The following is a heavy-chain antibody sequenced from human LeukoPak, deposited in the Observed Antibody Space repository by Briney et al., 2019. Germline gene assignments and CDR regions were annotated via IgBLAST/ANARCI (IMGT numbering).Heavy chain of an antibody. CDR1: GDTFGTFS. Sequence: SVKVSCKASGDTFGTFSFNWVRQAPSEGLEWLGGLTPLAGTPNYAQKFQGRVTITTDESTSTAYMELSSLRSEDTAVYYCAREKRPAAADDYWGQGTLVTVSS. CDR2: LTPLAGTP. D-gene: IGHD6-13*01. J-gene: IGHJ4*02. V-gene: IGHV1-69*16. CDR3: AREKRPAAADDY.